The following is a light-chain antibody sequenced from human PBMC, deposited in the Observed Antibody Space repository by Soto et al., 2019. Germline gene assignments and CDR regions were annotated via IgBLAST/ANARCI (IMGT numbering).Light chain of an antibody. Sequence: EVLLTQSPATLPLSPVEGATLSCRVSQSISSSYLSWYQQRPGQAPRLLIYGASTRATGIPARFSGSGRGSGTDFTLTISSLQPEDFAVYYCQQDYNLPITFGQGTRLQIK. CDR2: GAS. CDR1: QSISSSY. V-gene: IGKV3D-7*01. CDR3: QQDYNLPIT. J-gene: IGKJ5*01.